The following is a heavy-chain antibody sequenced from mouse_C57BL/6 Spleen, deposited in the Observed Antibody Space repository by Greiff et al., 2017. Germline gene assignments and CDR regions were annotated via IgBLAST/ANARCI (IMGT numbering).Heavy chain of an antibody. CDR2: IYPRSGTT. J-gene: IGHJ2*01. Sequence: VQGVESGAELARPGASVKLSCKASGYTFTSYGISWVQQRTGQGLEWIGEIYPRSGTTYYNEQFKGQATLNADKSSSTADMELRSLTYEDSAVYFCARGGATTARTFDYWGQGTTLTVSS. CDR3: ARGGATTARTFDY. D-gene: IGHD1-2*01. V-gene: IGHV1-81*01. CDR1: GYTFTSYG.